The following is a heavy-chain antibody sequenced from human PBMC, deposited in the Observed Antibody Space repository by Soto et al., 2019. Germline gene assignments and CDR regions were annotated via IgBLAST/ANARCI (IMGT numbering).Heavy chain of an antibody. CDR1: GYTLTELS. J-gene: IGHJ4*02. V-gene: IGHV1-24*01. CDR3: ATAPNWNYDPFDY. D-gene: IGHD1-7*01. Sequence: ASVKVSCKVSGYTLTELSMHWVRQAPGKGLEWMGGFDPEDGETIYAQKFQGRVTMTEDTSTDTAYMELSSLRSGDTAVYYCATAPNWNYDPFDYWGQGTLVTVSS. CDR2: FDPEDGET.